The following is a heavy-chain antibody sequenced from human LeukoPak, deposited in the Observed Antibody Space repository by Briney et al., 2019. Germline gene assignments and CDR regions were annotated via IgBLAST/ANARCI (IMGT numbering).Heavy chain of an antibody. CDR3: ARDRLGASSGWLTGGIGY. V-gene: IGHV4-39*07. J-gene: IGHJ4*02. Sequence: SETLSLTCTVSGGSISSTSYYWGWIRQPPGKGLEWIGSFYYHGSTYYNPFLKSRVTISVDTSKNQFSLKLSSVTAADTAVYYCARDRLGASSGWLTGGIGYWGQGTLVTVSS. CDR2: FYYHGST. D-gene: IGHD6-19*01. CDR1: GGSISSTSYY.